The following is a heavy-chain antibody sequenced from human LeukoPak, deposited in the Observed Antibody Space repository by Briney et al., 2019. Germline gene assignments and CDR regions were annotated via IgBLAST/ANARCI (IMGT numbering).Heavy chain of an antibody. CDR3: AGVAVPVLDY. J-gene: IGHJ4*02. CDR2: ISYDGSNK. CDR1: GFTFSSYE. Sequence: GGSLRLSCAASGFTFSSYEMNWVRQAPGKGLEWVAVISYDGSNKYYADSVKGRFTISRDNSKNTLYLQMNSLRAEDTAVYYCAGVAVPVLDYWGQGTLVTVSS. D-gene: IGHD6-6*01. V-gene: IGHV3-30*04.